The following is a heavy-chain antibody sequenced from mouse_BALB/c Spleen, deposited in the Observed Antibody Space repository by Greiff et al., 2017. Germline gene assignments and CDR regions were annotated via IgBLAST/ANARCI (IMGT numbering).Heavy chain of an antibody. CDR2: ISSGSSTI. J-gene: IGHJ3*01. CDR3: ARGSLTEYGFAY. D-gene: IGHD2-10*02. Sequence: EVQLVESGGGLVQPGGSRKLSCAASGFTFSSFGMHWVRQAPEKGLEWVAYISSGSSTIYYADTVKGRFTISRDNPKNTLFLQMTSLRSEDTAMYYCARGSLTEYGFAYWGQGTLVTVSA. CDR1: GFTFSSFG. V-gene: IGHV5-17*02.